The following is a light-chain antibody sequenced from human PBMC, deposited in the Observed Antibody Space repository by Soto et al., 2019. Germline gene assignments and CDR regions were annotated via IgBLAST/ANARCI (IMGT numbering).Light chain of an antibody. CDR1: QSVLHSDGKTH. CDR3: QQYGSSSEIT. V-gene: IGKV2D-29*01. CDR2: EVS. Sequence: DIVLTQSPLSLPVTPVHPASISFRSSQSVLHSDGKTHLYWYLQRPGQPPHLLIYEVSHRFSGVPDRFSGSGSGTDFTLTISGLEPEDSAVYYCQQYGSSSEITFGQGTRLEIK. J-gene: IGKJ5*01.